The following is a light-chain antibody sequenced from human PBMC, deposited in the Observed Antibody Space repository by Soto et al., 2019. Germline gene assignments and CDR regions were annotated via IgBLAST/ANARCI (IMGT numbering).Light chain of an antibody. CDR3: QQSYSTPRT. CDR2: AAS. J-gene: IGKJ1*01. CDR1: QSISSY. Sequence: DIQMTQSPSSLSASVGDRVTITCRASQSISSYLNWYQQKPGKAPNLLIYAASSLQSGVPSRFSGSGSGTDFTLIISSLQPEDFATDYCQQSYSTPRTFGQGTKVEVK. V-gene: IGKV1-39*01.